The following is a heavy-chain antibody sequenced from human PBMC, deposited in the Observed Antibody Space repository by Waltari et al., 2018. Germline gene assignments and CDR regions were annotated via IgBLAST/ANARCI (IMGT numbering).Heavy chain of an antibody. V-gene: IGHV4-34*01. D-gene: IGHD2-8*01. CDR2: INHSGST. Sequence: QVQLQQWGAGLLKPSETLSLTCAVYGGSFSGYYWSWIRQHPGKGLEWIGEINHSGSTNYNPSLKSRVTISVDTSKNQFSLKLSSVTAADTAVYYCARGRPIGYCTNGVCWARYGAFDIWGQGTMVTVSS. CDR3: ARGRPIGYCTNGVCWARYGAFDI. J-gene: IGHJ3*02. CDR1: GGSFSGYY.